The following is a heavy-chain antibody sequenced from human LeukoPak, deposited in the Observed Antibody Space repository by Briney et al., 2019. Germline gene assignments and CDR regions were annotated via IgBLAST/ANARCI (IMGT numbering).Heavy chain of an antibody. Sequence: GGSLRLSCAASGFTVSSNYVNWVRQAPGKGLEWVSVIYSGGSTYYADSVKGRFTISRDNSKNTLYLQMNSLRAEDTAVYYCARSPYYEDGPGAFDIWGQGTMVTVSS. V-gene: IGHV3-53*01. J-gene: IGHJ3*02. CDR2: IYSGGST. CDR3: ARSPYYEDGPGAFDI. CDR1: GFTVSSNY. D-gene: IGHD3-22*01.